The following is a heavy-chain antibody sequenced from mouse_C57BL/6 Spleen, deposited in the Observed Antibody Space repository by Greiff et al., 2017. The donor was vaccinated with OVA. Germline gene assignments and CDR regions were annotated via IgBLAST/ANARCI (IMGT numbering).Heavy chain of an antibody. CDR3: TAITTVADY. CDR1: GYAFTSYW. V-gene: IGHV1-54*01. Sequence: VQLQQSGAELVKPGASVKVSCKASGYAFTSYWMDWVKQRPGQGLEWIGVINPGGGGTNYKEKVKGKATLTADNASSTAYMQRSSLTSEDSAVYFCTAITTVADYWGQGTTLTVSS. D-gene: IGHD1-1*01. CDR2: INPGGGGT. J-gene: IGHJ2*01.